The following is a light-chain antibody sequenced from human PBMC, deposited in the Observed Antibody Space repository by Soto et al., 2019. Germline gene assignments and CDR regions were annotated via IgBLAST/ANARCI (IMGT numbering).Light chain of an antibody. J-gene: IGLJ2*01. CDR3: QVWDSSSDHPVV. CDR2: YDS. Sequence: SYELTQPPSVSVAPGKTARITCGGNNIGSKSVHWYKQKPGQAPVLVIYYDSDRPSGIPERFSGSNSGNTATLTISRVEAGDEADYYCQVWDSSSDHPVVFGGWTKLTVL. CDR1: NIGSKS. V-gene: IGLV3-21*04.